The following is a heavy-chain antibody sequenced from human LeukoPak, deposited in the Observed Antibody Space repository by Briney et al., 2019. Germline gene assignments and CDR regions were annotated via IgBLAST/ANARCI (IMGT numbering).Heavy chain of an antibody. Sequence: PERSLRLSCAASGFNSSDFWMAWVRQSPGKGREWVSLIYSGRSTFYVDSVKRRFTISRDNSKNTLYLQMNSLRAEDTAVYYCARLFNSGPPYSYFDLWGRGTLVTVSS. CDR3: ARLFNSGPPYSYFDL. CDR2: IYSGRST. J-gene: IGHJ2*01. V-gene: IGHV3-66*04. CDR1: GFNSSDFW. D-gene: IGHD1-1*01.